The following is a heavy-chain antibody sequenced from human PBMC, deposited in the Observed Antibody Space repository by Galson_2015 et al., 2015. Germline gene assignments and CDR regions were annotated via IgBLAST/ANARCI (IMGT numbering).Heavy chain of an antibody. CDR3: TSHLVVVPAASQLDY. CDR2: MYPGDSDT. CDR1: GSSFTSYW. D-gene: IGHD2-2*01. V-gene: IGHV5-51*01. Sequence: QSGAEVTKPGESLQISCTGSGSSFTSYWIGWVRQMPGKGLEWMGIMYPGDSDTRYSPSFQGQVTISADKSISTAYLQWSSLKASDTAMYSCTSHLVVVPAASQLDYWGQGTLVTVSS. J-gene: IGHJ4*02.